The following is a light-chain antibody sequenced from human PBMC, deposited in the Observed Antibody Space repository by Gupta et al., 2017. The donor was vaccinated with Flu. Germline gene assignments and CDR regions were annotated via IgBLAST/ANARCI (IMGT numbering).Light chain of an antibody. CDR3: RQTYGFPET. J-gene: IGKJ4*02. V-gene: IGKV1-39*01. CDR2: SAF. CDR1: QSISTY. Sequence: DIQMTQSPSSLSASVGDRVTVTCRASQSISTYSNSYQQQPGKAPKLLIYSAFNLPSAVPPKFSSIRSPRAFTLTIIRRLPPDFATYYCRQTYGFPETFGEGTKVEVK.